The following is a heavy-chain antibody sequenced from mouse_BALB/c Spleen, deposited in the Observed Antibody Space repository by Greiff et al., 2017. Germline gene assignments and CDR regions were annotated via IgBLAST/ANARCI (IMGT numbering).Heavy chain of an antibody. V-gene: IGHV1S132*01. CDR2: IFPGTGTT. Sequence: VKLMESGAELVKPGASVKLSCKTSGYTFTSYWIQWVKQRPGQGLGWIGEIFPGTGTTYYNEKFKGKATLTIHTSSSTAYMQLSSLTSEDSAVYFCQSYDYWGQGTTLTVSA. J-gene: IGHJ2*01. D-gene: IGHD1-1*01. CDR1: GYTFTSYW. CDR3: QSYDY.